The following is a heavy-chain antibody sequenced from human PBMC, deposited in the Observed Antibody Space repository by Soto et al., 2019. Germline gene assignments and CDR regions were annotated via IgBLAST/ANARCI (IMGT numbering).Heavy chain of an antibody. D-gene: IGHD3-16*01. CDR3: ASSRWGGGENTAPPFDY. J-gene: IGHJ4*02. Sequence: GGSLRLSCAASGFTFSTYTINWVRQAPWRGLEWISSISSSSGYIFYSDSVKGRFNISRDNDKGSLFLKINSLRVEDTAVYYCASSRWGGGENTAPPFDYLGQGTPVTVCS. V-gene: IGHV3-21*01. CDR2: ISSSSGYI. CDR1: GFTFSTYT.